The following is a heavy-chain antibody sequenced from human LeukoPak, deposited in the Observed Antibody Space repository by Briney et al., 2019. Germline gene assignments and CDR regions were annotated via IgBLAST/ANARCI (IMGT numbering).Heavy chain of an antibody. J-gene: IGHJ4*02. V-gene: IGHV3-11*04. Sequence: NPGGSLRLSCAASGFSFSDYYMSWIRQAPGKGLEWVSYISSSGDTMSYADSVKGRFTMSRDNAKNSLYLQMSSLRAEDAAIYYCARVMGNYASDYWGQGALVTVSS. CDR3: ARVMGNYASDY. CDR1: GFSFSDYY. CDR2: ISSSGDTM. D-gene: IGHD1-7*01.